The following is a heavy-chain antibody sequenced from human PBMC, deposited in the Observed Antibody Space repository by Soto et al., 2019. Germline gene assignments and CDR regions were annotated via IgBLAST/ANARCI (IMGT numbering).Heavy chain of an antibody. CDR3: AKGLRRLLRTQYYYGLDV. V-gene: IGHV3-23*01. J-gene: IGHJ6*02. CDR2: ISGSGGST. Sequence: EVQLLESGGGLVQPGGSLRLSCAASGFTFSPYAMSWVRQAPGKGLEWVSSISGSGGSTHYADSVKARFTVSRDNSKRALALQMRSLREEDTATYYCAKGLRRLLRTQYYYGLDVWGRGTTVTVSS. D-gene: IGHD3-10*01. CDR1: GFTFSPYA.